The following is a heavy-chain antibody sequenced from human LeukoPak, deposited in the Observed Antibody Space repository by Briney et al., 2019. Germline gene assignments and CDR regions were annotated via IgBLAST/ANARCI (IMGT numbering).Heavy chain of an antibody. J-gene: IGHJ4*02. CDR2: IHPNSGDT. V-gene: IGHV1-2*06. CDR3: ARTAARRFDY. Sequence: ASVKVPCKASGYTFAAYNIHWVRQAPGQGLEWMGRIHPNSGDTNYAQNFEGRVTMTRDTSISTAYMELTRLRSDDTAVYYCARTAARRFDYWGQGTLVTVSS. D-gene: IGHD6-6*01. CDR1: GYTFAAYN.